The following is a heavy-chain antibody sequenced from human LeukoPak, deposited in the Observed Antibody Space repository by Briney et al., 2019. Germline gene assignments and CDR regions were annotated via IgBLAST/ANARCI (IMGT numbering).Heavy chain of an antibody. J-gene: IGHJ4*02. Sequence: PGGSLRLSCAASGFTFSNAWMSWIRQPPGKGLEWIGEINHSGSTNYNPSLKSRVTISVDTSKNQFSLKLSSVTAADTAVYYCARGRRGAVAGILDYWGQGTLVTVSS. D-gene: IGHD6-19*01. CDR2: INHSGST. V-gene: IGHV4-34*01. CDR3: ARGRRGAVAGILDY. CDR1: GFTFSNAW.